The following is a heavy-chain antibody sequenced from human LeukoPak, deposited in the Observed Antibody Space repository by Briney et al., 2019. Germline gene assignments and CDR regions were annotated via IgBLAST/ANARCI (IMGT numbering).Heavy chain of an antibody. J-gene: IGHJ4*02. Sequence: PGGSLRLSCAASGFTFSDYYMSWIRQAPGKGLEWVSYISSSSSYTNYADSVKGRFTISRDNDKNSLYLQMNSLRAEDAAVYYCARVHGSGSYCFDYWGQGTLVTVSS. V-gene: IGHV3-11*05. CDR3: ARVHGSGSYCFDY. CDR1: GFTFSDYY. CDR2: ISSSSSYT. D-gene: IGHD3-10*01.